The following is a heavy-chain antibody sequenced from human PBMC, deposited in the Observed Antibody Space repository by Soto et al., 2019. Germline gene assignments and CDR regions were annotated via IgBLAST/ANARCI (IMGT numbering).Heavy chain of an antibody. Sequence: QVLLVESGGGVAQPGRSLRLSCAASGFDFRNYAMHWVRQSPGKGPEWVAITSDDGDIQYYADSVKGRFTISRDNSKNTLYLQMTSLRSEDAAVYFCARAVDAAMDHLDYWGQGTLVTVSS. CDR1: GFDFRNYA. D-gene: IGHD5-18*01. CDR3: ARAVDAAMDHLDY. V-gene: IGHV3-30-3*01. J-gene: IGHJ4*02. CDR2: TSDDGDIQ.